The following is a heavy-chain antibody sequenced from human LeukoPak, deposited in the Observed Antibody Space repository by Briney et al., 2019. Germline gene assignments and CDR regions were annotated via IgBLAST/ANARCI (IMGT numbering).Heavy chain of an antibody. J-gene: IGHJ6*02. D-gene: IGHD4-17*01. CDR3: ATHATSLGKAIDYGDPIYYYYGMDV. V-gene: IGHV1-18*01. CDR1: GYTFTSYG. Sequence: ASVKVSCKASGYTFTSYGISWVRQAPGQGLEWVGWISANNGDTDYAQKFQARVTMTTDTSTSTAYMELSSLRSEDTAVHYCATHATSLGKAIDYGDPIYYYYGMDVWGQGTTVTVSS. CDR2: ISANNGDT.